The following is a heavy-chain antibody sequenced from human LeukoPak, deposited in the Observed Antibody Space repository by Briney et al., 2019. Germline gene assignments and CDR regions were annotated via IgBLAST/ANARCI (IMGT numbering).Heavy chain of an antibody. Sequence: GESLKISCKGSGYSFTSYWISWVRQMPGKGLEWMGRIDPSDSYTNYSPSFQGQVTISADKSISTVYLQWSSLKASDTAMYYCARRGDDSSGYYSLDSWGQGTLVTVSS. CDR2: IDPSDSYT. J-gene: IGHJ4*02. CDR3: ARRGDDSSGYYSLDS. CDR1: GYSFTSYW. V-gene: IGHV5-10-1*04. D-gene: IGHD3-22*01.